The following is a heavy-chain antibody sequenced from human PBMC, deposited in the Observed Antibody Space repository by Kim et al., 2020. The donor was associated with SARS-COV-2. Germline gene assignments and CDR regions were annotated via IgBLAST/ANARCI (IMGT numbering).Heavy chain of an antibody. CDR3: ARRHRYGSIDY. D-gene: IGHD5-18*01. CDR2: INHSGST. J-gene: IGHJ4*02. Sequence: SETLSLTCAVYGGSFSGYYWSWIRQPPGKGLEWIGEINHSGSTNYNPSLKSRVTISVDTSKNQFSLKLSSVTAADTAVYYCARRHRYGSIDYWGQGTLVTVSS. CDR1: GGSFSGYY. V-gene: IGHV4-34*01.